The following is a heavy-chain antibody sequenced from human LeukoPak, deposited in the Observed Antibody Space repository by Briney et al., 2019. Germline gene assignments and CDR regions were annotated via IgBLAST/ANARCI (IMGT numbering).Heavy chain of an antibody. CDR2: IWYDGSNK. Sequence: AGGSLRLSCAASGFTFSSYGMHWVRQAPGKGLEWVAVIWYDGSNKYYADSVKGRFTISRDNSKNTLYLQMNSLRAEDTAVYYCARDPSDYDYVWGSLDYWGQGTLVTVSS. CDR3: ARDPSDYDYVWGSLDY. V-gene: IGHV3-33*01. J-gene: IGHJ4*02. CDR1: GFTFSSYG. D-gene: IGHD3-16*01.